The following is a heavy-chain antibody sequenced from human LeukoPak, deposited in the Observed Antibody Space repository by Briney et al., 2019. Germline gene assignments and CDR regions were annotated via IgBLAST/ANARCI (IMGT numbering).Heavy chain of an antibody. CDR1: GFTSRSSG. CDR3: AKDLGYSGYDPLGL. Sequence: GGSLRLSCAASGFTSRSSGMHWVRQAPGKGPEWVAFIRYDGSNKYYADSVKGRFTISRDNSKNTLYLQMNSLRAEDTAVYYCAKDLGYSGYDPLGLWGQGTLVTVSS. D-gene: IGHD5-12*01. V-gene: IGHV3-30*02. CDR2: IRYDGSNK. J-gene: IGHJ4*02.